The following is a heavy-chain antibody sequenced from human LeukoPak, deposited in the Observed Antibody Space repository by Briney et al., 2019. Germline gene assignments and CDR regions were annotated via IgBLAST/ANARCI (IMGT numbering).Heavy chain of an antibody. J-gene: IGHJ4*02. D-gene: IGHD2/OR15-2a*01. CDR3: ARGPTRANSSDY. CDR2: IKQDGSEK. Sequence: GGSLRLSCGASGFAFSSYWMSWVRQAPGKGPEWVAKIKQDGSEKYYVESVKGRFTLSRDNAKNSLYLQMNSLRAEDTAVYYCARGPTRANSSDYWGQGTLVTVSS. V-gene: IGHV3-7*01. CDR1: GFAFSSYW.